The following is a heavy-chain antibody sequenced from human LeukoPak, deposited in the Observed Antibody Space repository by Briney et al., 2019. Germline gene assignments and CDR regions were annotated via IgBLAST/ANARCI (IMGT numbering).Heavy chain of an antibody. J-gene: IGHJ6*04. CDR3: AGGSQRHRLDSSAYRPTFRYYYSALDV. CDR2: ITATGGIS. D-gene: IGHD3-22*01. V-gene: IGHV3-23*01. CDR1: TFAFSSYA. Sequence: GGSLRLSCAASTFAFSSYAMTWVRQAPGKGLEWVSSITATGGISYADSVKGRFTISRDNSKSTLYLQMNSLRAEDTAVYYCAGGSQRHRLDSSAYRPTFRYYYSALDVWGKGITVIVSS.